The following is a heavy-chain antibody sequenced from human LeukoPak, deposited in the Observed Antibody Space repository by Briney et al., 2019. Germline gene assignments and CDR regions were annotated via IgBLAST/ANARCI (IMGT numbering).Heavy chain of an antibody. CDR1: GYTFTSYG. D-gene: IGHD3-10*01. CDR2: ISAYSGNT. V-gene: IGHV1-18*01. J-gene: IGHJ4*02. CDR3: ARDRGSGYYGSGSYYPYYFDY. Sequence: GASVKVSCKASGYTFTSYGISWVRQAPGQGLEWMGWISAYSGNTNYAQKLQGRVTMTTDTSTSTAYMELRSLRSDDTAVYYCARDRGSGYYGSGSYYPYYFDYWGQGTLVTVSS.